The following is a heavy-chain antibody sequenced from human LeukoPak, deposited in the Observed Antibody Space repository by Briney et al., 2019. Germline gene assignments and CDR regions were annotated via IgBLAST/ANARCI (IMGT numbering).Heavy chain of an antibody. D-gene: IGHD6-19*01. CDR3: AKKYGVTVYGSGLNYFDY. J-gene: IGHJ4*02. Sequence: GGSLRLSCATSGFTFSSYAMSWVRQAPGKSLEWVSGIGGSGSRTYYADSVKGRFTISRDNSKNTLYLQMNSLRAEDTAIYYCAKKYGVTVYGSGLNYFDYWGQGTLVTVSS. CDR1: GFTFSSYA. V-gene: IGHV3-23*01. CDR2: IGGSGSRT.